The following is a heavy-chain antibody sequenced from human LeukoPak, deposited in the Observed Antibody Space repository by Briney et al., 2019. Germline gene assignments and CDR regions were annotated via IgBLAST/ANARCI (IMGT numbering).Heavy chain of an antibody. V-gene: IGHV4-39*07. J-gene: IGHJ4*02. D-gene: IGHD3-22*01. CDR1: GGSISSSSYY. CDR3: ARDGYYDSSGYYY. Sequence: PSETLSLTCTVSGGSISSSSYYWGWIRQPPGKGLEWIGSIYYSGSTYYNPSLKSRVTISVDTSKNQFSLKLSSVTAADTAVYYCARDGYYDSSGYYYWGQGTLVTVSS. CDR2: IYYSGST.